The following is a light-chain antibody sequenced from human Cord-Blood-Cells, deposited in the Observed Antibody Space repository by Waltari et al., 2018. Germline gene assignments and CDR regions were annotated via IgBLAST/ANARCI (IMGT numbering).Light chain of an antibody. CDR2: GAC. V-gene: IGKV3-15*01. CDR3: QQYNNWPAYT. CDR1: QSVRTN. Sequence: EIVMTHSPATLSVSPVERATLSCRASQSVRTNLAWDQQKPGQAPRLLIYGACTRATGIPARSSGRESATKFTLTISSLQSEDFAVYYCQQYNNWPAYTFGQGTKLVIK. J-gene: IGKJ2*01.